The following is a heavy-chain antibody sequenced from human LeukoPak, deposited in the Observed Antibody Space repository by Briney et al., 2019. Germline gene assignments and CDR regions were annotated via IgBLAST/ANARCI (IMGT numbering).Heavy chain of an antibody. CDR1: GFTFSSYS. CDR3: GRDFRFFEGLPQFPAY. CDR2: ISSSSSYI. D-gene: IGHD3-3*01. Sequence: PGGSLRLSCAASGFTFSSYSMNWVRQAPGKGLEWVSSISSSSSYIYYADSVKGRFTISRDNAKNSLYLQMNSLRAEDTAVYYWGRDFRFFEGLPQFPAYRGQGTLVTVSS. J-gene: IGHJ4*02. V-gene: IGHV3-21*01.